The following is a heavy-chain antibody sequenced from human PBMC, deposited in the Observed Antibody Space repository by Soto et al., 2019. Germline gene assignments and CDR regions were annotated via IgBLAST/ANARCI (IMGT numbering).Heavy chain of an antibody. J-gene: IGHJ6*02. V-gene: IGHV4-59*01. CDR3: AREMQWLGNGMDV. CDR2: IYYSGST. D-gene: IGHD6-19*01. Sequence: SETLSLTCTVSGGSISSYYWSWIRQPPGKGLEWIGYIYYSGSTNYNPSLKSRVTISVDTSKNQFPLKLSSVTAADTAVYYCAREMQWLGNGMDVWGQGTTVTVSS. CDR1: GGSISSYY.